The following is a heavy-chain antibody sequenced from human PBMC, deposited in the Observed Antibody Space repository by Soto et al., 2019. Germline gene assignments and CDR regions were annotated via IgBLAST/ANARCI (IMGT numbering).Heavy chain of an antibody. V-gene: IGHV2-5*02. D-gene: IGHD3-22*01. CDR3: ALDVGDSRYYYYSFDV. Sequence: QITLKESGPPLVKPRQTLTLTCTFSGFSFSGVSFSAGGVGVAWIRQPPGKALEWLAFVHWDDDKGYSSSLKNRVTITQDRSRTQVVLTMTGMDPVDTATYYCALDVGDSRYYYYSFDVWGQGTTVTVSS. CDR1: GFSFSGVSFSAGGVG. J-gene: IGHJ6*02. CDR2: VHWDDDK.